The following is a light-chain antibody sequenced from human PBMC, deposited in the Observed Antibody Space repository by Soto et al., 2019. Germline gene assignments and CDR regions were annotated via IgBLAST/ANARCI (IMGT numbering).Light chain of an antibody. CDR2: EVS. Sequence: QSVLTQPASVSGSPGQSITISCTGTSSDVGSYNLVSWYQQHPGKAPELMIYEVSNRPSGVSNRFSGSKSGNTASLTISGLQAEDEADYYCCSYAGSYTFYVFGTGTKAPS. V-gene: IGLV2-23*02. CDR1: SSDVGSYNL. J-gene: IGLJ1*01. CDR3: CSYAGSYTFYV.